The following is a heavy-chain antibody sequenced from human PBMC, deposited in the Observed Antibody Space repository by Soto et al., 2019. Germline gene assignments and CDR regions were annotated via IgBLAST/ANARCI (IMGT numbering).Heavy chain of an antibody. CDR2: ISGSGGST. V-gene: IGHV3-23*01. CDR3: AKRYCSSTSCSAYYYYYMDV. Sequence: GGSLRLSCAAPGFTFYSYAMSWVRQAPGKGLEWVSAISGSGGSTYYADSVKGRFTISRDNSKNTLYLQMNSLRAEDTAVYYCAKRYCSSTSCSAYYYYYMDVWGKGTTVTVSS. D-gene: IGHD2-2*01. J-gene: IGHJ6*03. CDR1: GFTFYSYA.